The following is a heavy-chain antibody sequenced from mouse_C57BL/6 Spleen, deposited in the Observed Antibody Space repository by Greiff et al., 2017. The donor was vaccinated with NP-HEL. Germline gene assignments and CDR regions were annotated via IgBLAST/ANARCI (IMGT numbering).Heavy chain of an antibody. Sequence: QVQLQQPGAELVRPGSSVKLSCKASGYTFTSSWMHWVKQRPIQGLEWIGNIDPSDSETHYNQKFKDKATLTVDKSSSTAYMQLSSLTSEDSAVYDCARGGVTTRMFDYWGQGTTLTVSS. J-gene: IGHJ2*01. CDR2: IDPSDSET. V-gene: IGHV1-52*01. CDR3: ARGGVTTRMFDY. D-gene: IGHD2-2*01. CDR1: GYTFTSSW.